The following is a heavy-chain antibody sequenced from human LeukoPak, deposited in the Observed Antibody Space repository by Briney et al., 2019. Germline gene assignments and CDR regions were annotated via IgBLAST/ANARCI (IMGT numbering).Heavy chain of an antibody. Sequence: ASVKVSCKASGYTFTSYAMHWVRQAPGQRLEWMGWINAGNGNTKYSQKFQGRVTITRDTSASTAYMELSSLRSEDTAVYYCARESWSDPLFCSGGSCPSDYWGQGTLVTVSS. V-gene: IGHV1-3*01. J-gene: IGHJ4*02. D-gene: IGHD2-15*01. CDR1: GYTFTSYA. CDR3: ARESWSDPLFCSGGSCPSDY. CDR2: INAGNGNT.